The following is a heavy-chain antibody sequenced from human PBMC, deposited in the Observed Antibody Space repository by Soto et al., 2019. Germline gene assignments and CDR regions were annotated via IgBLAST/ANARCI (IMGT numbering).Heavy chain of an antibody. CDR1: GFTFSSYG. CDR3: AKRPLELHMYDY. D-gene: IGHD1-7*01. CDR2: ISYDGSNK. Sequence: GGSLRLSCAASGFTFSSYGMHWVRQAPGKGLELVAVISYDGSNKYYADSVKGRFTISRDNSKNTLFLQINSLRAEDTAVYYCAKRPLELHMYDYWGQGTLVTVSS. V-gene: IGHV3-30*18. J-gene: IGHJ4*02.